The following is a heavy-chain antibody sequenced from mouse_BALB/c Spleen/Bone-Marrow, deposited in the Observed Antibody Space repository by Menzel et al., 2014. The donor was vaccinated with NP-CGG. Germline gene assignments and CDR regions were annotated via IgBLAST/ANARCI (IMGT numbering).Heavy chain of an antibody. D-gene: IGHD3-1*01. CDR2: ISNGGGST. V-gene: IGHV5-12-2*01. CDR3: ARQLGLRWAMDY. Sequence: EVKVVESGGGLVQPGGSLKLSCAASGFTFSSYTVSWVRRTPEKRLEWVAYISNGGGSTYYPGTVKGRFTISRDNAKNTLYLQMSSLKSEDTAMYYCARQLGLRWAMDYWGQGTSVTVSS. J-gene: IGHJ4*01. CDR1: GFTFSSYT.